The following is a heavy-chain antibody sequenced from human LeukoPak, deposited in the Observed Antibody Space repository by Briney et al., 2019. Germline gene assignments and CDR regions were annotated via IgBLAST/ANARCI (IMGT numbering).Heavy chain of an antibody. CDR1: GFTFSSYG. V-gene: IGHV3-30*18. J-gene: IGHJ4*02. CDR2: ISYDGSNK. D-gene: IGHD1-1*01. Sequence: GGSLRRSCAASGFTFSSYGMHWVRQAPGKGLEWVAVISYDGSNKYYADSVKGRFTISRDNSKNTLYLQMNSLRAEDTAVYYCAKNWNYFDYWGQGTLVTVSS. CDR3: AKNWNYFDY.